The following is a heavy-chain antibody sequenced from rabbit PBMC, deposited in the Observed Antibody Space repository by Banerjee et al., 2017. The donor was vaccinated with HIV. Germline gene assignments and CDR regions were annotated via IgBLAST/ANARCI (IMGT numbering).Heavy chain of an antibody. CDR2: IDSGSSGFT. CDR3: ARDTGSSFSSYGMDL. J-gene: IGHJ6*01. D-gene: IGHD8-1*01. CDR1: GVSFSADSY. V-gene: IGHV1S45*01. Sequence: QEQLVESGGDLVKPGASLTLTCIASGVSFSADSYICWVRQAPGKGLEWIVCIDSGSSGFTYFASWAKGRFTISKTSSTTVTLQMTSLTAADTATYFCARDTGSSFSSYGMDLWGPGTLVTV.